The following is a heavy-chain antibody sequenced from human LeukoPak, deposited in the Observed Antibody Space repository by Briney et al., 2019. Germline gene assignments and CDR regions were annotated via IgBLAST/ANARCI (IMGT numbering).Heavy chain of an antibody. CDR1: GGSISSYY. J-gene: IGHJ5*02. CDR2: IYYRGNT. D-gene: IGHD2-21*01. CDR3: ARHKSVVICANGIFDP. V-gene: IGHV4-59*08. Sequence: PSETLSLTCTVSGGSISSYYWSWIRHPPGKGLEWIGYIYYRGNTWYNPSLKTRVTKSVDTSKNQFTLNLNSVTAARTAVYCCARHKSVVICANGIFDPWGQGTLVSVSP.